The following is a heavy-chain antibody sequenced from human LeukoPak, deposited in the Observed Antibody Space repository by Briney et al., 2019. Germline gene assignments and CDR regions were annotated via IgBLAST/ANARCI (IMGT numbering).Heavy chain of an antibody. CDR1: GFIFTSYD. CDR3: ARADREDPGAFDI. D-gene: IGHD1-14*01. V-gene: IGHV3-23*01. CDR2: ISGSGVST. J-gene: IGHJ3*02. Sequence: PGGSLRLSCAASGFIFTSYDISWVRQAPGEGLEWVSRISGSGVSTYYADSVKGRFTISRDNSKNTLYLQMNSLRAEDTAVYYCARADREDPGAFDIWGQGTMVTVSS.